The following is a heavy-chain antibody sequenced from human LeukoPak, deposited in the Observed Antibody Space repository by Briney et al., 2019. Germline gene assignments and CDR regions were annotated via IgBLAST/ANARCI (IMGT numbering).Heavy chain of an antibody. CDR1: GYTFTSYD. Sequence: ASVKVSCKASGYTFTSYDINWVRQATGQGLEWMGWMNPNSGNTGYAQKFQGRVTMTRNTSISTAYMELSSLRSEDTAVYYCAKDLNDVWPRYGMDVWGQGTTVTVSS. J-gene: IGHJ6*02. CDR2: MNPNSGNT. D-gene: IGHD2-8*01. CDR3: AKDLNDVWPRYGMDV. V-gene: IGHV1-8*01.